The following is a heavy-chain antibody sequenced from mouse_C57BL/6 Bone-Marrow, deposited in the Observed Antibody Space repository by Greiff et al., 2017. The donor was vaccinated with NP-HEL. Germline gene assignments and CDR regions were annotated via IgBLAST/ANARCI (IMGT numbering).Heavy chain of an antibody. V-gene: IGHV1-15*01. CDR3: TTPLGKKDY. CDR2: IDPETGGT. D-gene: IGHD3-3*01. J-gene: IGHJ2*01. Sequence: VQRVESGAELVRPGASVTLSCKASGYTFTDYEMHWVKQTPVHGLEWIGAIDPETGGTAYNQKFKGKAILTADKSSSTAYMELRSLTSEDSAVYYCTTPLGKKDYWGQGTTLTVSS. CDR1: GYTFTDYE.